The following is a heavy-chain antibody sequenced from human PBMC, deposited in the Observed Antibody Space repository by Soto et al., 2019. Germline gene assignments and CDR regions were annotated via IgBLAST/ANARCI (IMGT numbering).Heavy chain of an antibody. CDR1: GFTFNTYG. D-gene: IGHD2-2*02. J-gene: IGHJ4*02. CDR3: AKAPTFDCSSPYCYKFYFDF. V-gene: IGHV3-30*18. Sequence: QEQLVESGGGVVQPGRSLRLSCAASGFTFNTYGMHWVRQAPGKGLEWVAVISYDGSDKYYADSVKGRFIISRDNSNTALYLQMNSLRAEDTAIYYGAKAPTFDCSSPYCYKFYFDFWGQGAVVTVSP. CDR2: ISYDGSDK.